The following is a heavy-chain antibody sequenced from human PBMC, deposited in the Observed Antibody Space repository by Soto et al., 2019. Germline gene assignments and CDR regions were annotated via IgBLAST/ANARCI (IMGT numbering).Heavy chain of an antibody. CDR1: GRSIGNSGYY. CDR3: ARLRSGPDNGWYWAFDY. J-gene: IGHJ4*02. V-gene: IGHV4-39*01. Sequence: PSATLSLTSTVSGRSIGNSGYYLGWIRQRPGVGLEWIGNIYYSGSSNGNPSLKSRVTISVDTSKNQFSLKLSSVTAADTAVYSCARLRSGPDNGWYWAFDYWGRGTLVTVSS. D-gene: IGHD6-19*01. CDR2: IYYSGSS.